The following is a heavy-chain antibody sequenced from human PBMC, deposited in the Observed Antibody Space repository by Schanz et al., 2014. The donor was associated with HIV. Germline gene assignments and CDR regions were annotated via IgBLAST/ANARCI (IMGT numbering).Heavy chain of an antibody. Sequence: VQLLESGGGLVQPGGSLRLTCAASGFTFDSYGMHCVRTAPGKGLEWVSVISYDGVNKHFADSVKGRFTISRDNSNNTLYLQMNSLRAEDTAVYYCARDKSGITSFGVVNGYYYSMDLSVLGTTVTVSS. CDR1: GFTFDSYG. CDR3: ARDKSGITSFGVVNGYYYSMDL. CDR2: ISYDGVNK. J-gene: IGHJ6*02. D-gene: IGHD3-3*01. V-gene: IGHV3-30*03.